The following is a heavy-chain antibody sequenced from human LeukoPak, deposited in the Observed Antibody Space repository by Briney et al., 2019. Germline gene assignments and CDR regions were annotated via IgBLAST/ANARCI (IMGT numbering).Heavy chain of an antibody. CDR1: GGSMSTYY. Sequence: SETLSLTCTVSGGSMSTYYWTWIRQSPGKWLEWMGYIYHSGSTKYNPSLKSRVTMSVDTSKNQFSLKLSSVTAADTAVYYCAKDLILEGGSQPRDAFDIWGQGTMVTVSS. V-gene: IGHV4-59*01. CDR3: AKDLILEGGSQPRDAFDI. CDR2: IYHSGST. D-gene: IGHD1-26*01. J-gene: IGHJ3*02.